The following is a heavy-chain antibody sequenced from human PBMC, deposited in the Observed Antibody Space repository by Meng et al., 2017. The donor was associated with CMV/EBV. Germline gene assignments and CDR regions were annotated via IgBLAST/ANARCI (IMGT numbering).Heavy chain of an antibody. D-gene: IGHD6-13*01. Sequence: GGSLRLSCAASGFTFSSYAMSWVRQAPGKGLEWVSAISGSGGSTYYADSVKGRFTISRDNSKNTLYLQMNSLRAEDTAVYYCAKDLDSSSWNYYYYYGMDVWGQGTTVTV. CDR3: AKDLDSSSWNYYYYYGMDV. CDR2: ISGSGGST. J-gene: IGHJ6*02. CDR1: GFTFSSYA. V-gene: IGHV3-23*01.